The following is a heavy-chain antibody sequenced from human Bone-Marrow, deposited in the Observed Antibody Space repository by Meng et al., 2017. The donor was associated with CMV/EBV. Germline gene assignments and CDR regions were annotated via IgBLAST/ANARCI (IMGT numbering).Heavy chain of an antibody. V-gene: IGHV3-23*01. D-gene: IGHD1-7*01. CDR1: GFTFSSYA. CDR2: ISGSGGST. J-gene: IGHJ5*02. CDR3: ARGWNYDPGWFDP. Sequence: LALTCAASGFTFSSYAMSWVRQAPGKGLEWVSAISGSGGSTYYADSVKGRFTISRDNSKNTLYLQMNSLRAEDTAVYYCARGWNYDPGWFDPWGQGTLVTVSS.